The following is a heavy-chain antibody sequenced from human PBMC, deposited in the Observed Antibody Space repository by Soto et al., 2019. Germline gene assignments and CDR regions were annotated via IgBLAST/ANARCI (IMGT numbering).Heavy chain of an antibody. D-gene: IGHD2-2*01. CDR2: IYWNDDK. CDR1: GFSLSTSGVG. Sequence: QITLKESGPTLVKPTQTLTLTCTFSGFSLSTSGVGVGWIRQPPGKALEWLALIYWNDDKRYSPSLKSRLTTTKDTSKSKVVLTMTSMYPVDTATYYCARSGYCSSTSCYAVFGWFDPWGHGTLVTVSS. CDR3: ARSGYCSSTSCYAVFGWFDP. J-gene: IGHJ5*02. V-gene: IGHV2-5*01.